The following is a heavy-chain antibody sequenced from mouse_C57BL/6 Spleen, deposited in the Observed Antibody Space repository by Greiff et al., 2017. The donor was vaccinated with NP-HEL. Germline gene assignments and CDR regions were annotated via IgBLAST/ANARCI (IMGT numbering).Heavy chain of an antibody. J-gene: IGHJ1*03. V-gene: IGHV1-53*01. CDR3: ARRTTVVATPYFDV. CDR2: INPSNGGT. D-gene: IGHD1-1*01. CDR1: GYTFTSYW. Sequence: QVQLKQPGTELVKPGASVKLSCKASGYTFTSYWMHWVKQRPGQGLEWIGNINPSNGGTNYNEKFKSKATLTVDKSSSTAYMQLSSLTSEDSAVYYCARRTTVVATPYFDVWGTGTTVTVSS.